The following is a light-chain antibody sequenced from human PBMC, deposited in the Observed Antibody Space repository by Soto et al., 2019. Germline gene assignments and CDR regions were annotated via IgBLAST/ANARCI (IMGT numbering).Light chain of an antibody. CDR2: EGS. V-gene: IGLV2-23*01. Sequence: QSVLTQPASVSGSPGQSITISCTGTSSDVGSYDLVSWYQHHPGEAPKLMIYEGSKRSAGVSSRFSCYKSGNTSSLTISGLHAEDEADYHGCSYAGSNTYVFGTGTKLTVL. CDR1: SSDVGSYDL. CDR3: CSYAGSNTYV. J-gene: IGLJ1*01.